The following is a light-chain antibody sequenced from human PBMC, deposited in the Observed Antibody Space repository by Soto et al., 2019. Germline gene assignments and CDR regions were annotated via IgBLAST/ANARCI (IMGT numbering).Light chain of an antibody. CDR2: RNN. CDR1: SSNIGSNY. Sequence: QSVLTQPPSASGTPGQRVTISCSGSSSNIGSNYVYWYQQLPGTAPKLLIYRNNQRPSGVPDRFSGSKSGTSASLAISGLRSEDEADYYCAAWDDSLSGDVVFGGGTKVT. CDR3: AAWDDSLSGDVV. V-gene: IGLV1-47*01. J-gene: IGLJ2*01.